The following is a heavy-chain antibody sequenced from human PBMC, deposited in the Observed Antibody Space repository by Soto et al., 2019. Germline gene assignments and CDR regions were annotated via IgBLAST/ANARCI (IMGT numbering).Heavy chain of an antibody. Sequence: QVQLQQWGAGLLKPSETLSLTCAVYGGSFSGYYWSWIRQPPGKGLEWIGEINHSGSTNYNPSLRRRVTRSGDTSTHQFSLELSSVTAADTAVYYCAREGYCSGGSCYSRTVDYWGQGSLVTVSS. J-gene: IGHJ4*02. CDR1: GGSFSGYY. CDR2: INHSGST. CDR3: AREGYCSGGSCYSRTVDY. D-gene: IGHD2-15*01. V-gene: IGHV4-34*01.